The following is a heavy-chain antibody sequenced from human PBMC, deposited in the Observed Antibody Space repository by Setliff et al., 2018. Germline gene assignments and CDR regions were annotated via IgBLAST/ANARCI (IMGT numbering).Heavy chain of an antibody. J-gene: IGHJ5*02. CDR1: GFTVSNNY. CDR3: AKNGFGVVALGVNNWFDP. D-gene: IGHD3-10*01. Sequence: LRLSCAASGFTVSNNYMSWVRQAPGKGLEWVSVIYSVGSTYYPDSVKGRFTISRDNSKNTLYLQMNSLRAEDTAVYYCAKNGFGVVALGVNNWFDPWGQGTLVTVSS. V-gene: IGHV3-53*01. CDR2: IYSVGST.